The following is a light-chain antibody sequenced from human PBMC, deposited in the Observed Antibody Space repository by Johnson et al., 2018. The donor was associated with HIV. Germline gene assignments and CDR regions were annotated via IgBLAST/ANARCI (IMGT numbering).Light chain of an antibody. CDR3: GTWDSSLSSYV. CDR2: ENS. Sequence: QSVLTQPPSVSAAPGQKVTISCSGSSSNIGNNYVSWYQQLPGTAPRLLIYENSNRPSGLPDRFSGSKSGTSATLGITGLQTGDEADYYCGTWDSSLSSYVFGTGTKVTVL. CDR1: SSNIGNNY. J-gene: IGLJ1*01. V-gene: IGLV1-51*02.